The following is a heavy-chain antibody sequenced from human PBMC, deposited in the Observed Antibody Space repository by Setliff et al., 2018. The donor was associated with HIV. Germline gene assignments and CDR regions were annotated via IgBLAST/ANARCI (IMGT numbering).Heavy chain of an antibody. Sequence: PGGSLRLSCTASGFTFRDYWMHWVRQAPGKGLEWVSRIKGDGSGATYADSVKGRFTISRDNAKNSLYLQMNSLRAEDTAVYYCARTGHYYYYYMDVWGKGTTVTVSS. J-gene: IGHJ6*03. V-gene: IGHV3-74*01. CDR3: ARTGHYYYYYMDV. CDR1: GFTFRDYW. CDR2: IKGDGSGA.